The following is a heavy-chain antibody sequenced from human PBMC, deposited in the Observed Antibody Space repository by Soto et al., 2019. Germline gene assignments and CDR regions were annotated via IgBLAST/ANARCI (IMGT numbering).Heavy chain of an antibody. CDR3: AQVMNSGWYLAY. V-gene: IGHV3-23*01. D-gene: IGHD6-19*01. CDR2: ISGSGGTT. Sequence: GGSLRLSCAASGFTLSDYAMSWVRQAPGKGLGWVSAISGSGGTTYYADSVKGRFTISRDNSKNTMYLQVNSLRAEDTAIYYCAQVMNSGWYLAYWGQGTLVTVSS. J-gene: IGHJ4*02. CDR1: GFTLSDYA.